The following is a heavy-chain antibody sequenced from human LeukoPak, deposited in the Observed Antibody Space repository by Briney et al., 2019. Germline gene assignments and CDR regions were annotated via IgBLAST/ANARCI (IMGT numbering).Heavy chain of an antibody. CDR3: ANIFGGNSHRSDY. V-gene: IGHV3-15*01. D-gene: IGHD4-23*01. CDR2: IKTKTDGGTT. CDR1: GFTFSSAW. Sequence: GGSLRLSCAASGFTFSSAWMSWVRQAPGQGLEWLGRIKTKTDGGTTDYAAPVKGRFTISRDDSKDTLYLQMNSLKSDDTAVYYCANIFGGNSHRSDYWGQGTLVTVSS. J-gene: IGHJ4*02.